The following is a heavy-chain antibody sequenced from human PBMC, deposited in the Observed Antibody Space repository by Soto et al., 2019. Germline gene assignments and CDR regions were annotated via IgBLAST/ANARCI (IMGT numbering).Heavy chain of an antibody. V-gene: IGHV3-53*01. CDR2: GDSGGSR. CDR1: GCTVRSNY. CDR3: VKFRGRAYPYYYMDV. J-gene: IGHJ6*03. Sequence: LPYAASGCTVRSNYMSWVRKAKGKGLEWVSFGDSGGSRYYADSVKGRFTISRDNSKNTLSLEMNSLRAEDTAIYYCVKFRGRAYPYYYMDVWGKGTTVTVSS. D-gene: IGHD3-10*01.